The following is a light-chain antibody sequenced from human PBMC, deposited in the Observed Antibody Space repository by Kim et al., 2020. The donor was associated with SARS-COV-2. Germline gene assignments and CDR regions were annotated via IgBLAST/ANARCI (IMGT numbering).Light chain of an antibody. J-gene: IGKJ3*01. CDR1: QSISSY. Sequence: ASVGDRVTITCRASQSISSYLNWYQQKPGKAPKLLIYAASSLQSGVPSRFSGSGSGTDFTLTISSLQPEDFATYYCQQSYSTPFTFGPGSKVDIK. CDR2: AAS. CDR3: QQSYSTPFT. V-gene: IGKV1-39*01.